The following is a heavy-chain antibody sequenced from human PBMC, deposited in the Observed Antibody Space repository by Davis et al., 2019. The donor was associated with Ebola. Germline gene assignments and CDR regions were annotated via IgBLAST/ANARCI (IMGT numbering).Heavy chain of an antibody. V-gene: IGHV3-33*01. J-gene: IGHJ4*02. D-gene: IGHD6-13*01. Sequence: PGGSLRLSCAASGFNFRSYGMHWVRQAPDKGLEWVAVIWYDGSRKYYGDSVKGRFTISRDNAKNSLYLQMNSLRDEDTALYYCAIGRGSSWFHYWGRGTLVTVSS. CDR2: IWYDGSRK. CDR3: AIGRGSSWFHY. CDR1: GFNFRSYG.